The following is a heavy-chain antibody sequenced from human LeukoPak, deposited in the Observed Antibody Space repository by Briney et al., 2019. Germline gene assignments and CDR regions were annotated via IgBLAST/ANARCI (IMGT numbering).Heavy chain of an antibody. CDR3: AREITTSFQH. CDR1: GFTFSSYS. D-gene: IGHD3-22*01. CDR2: ISSSSSYI. Sequence: GGSLRLSCAASGFTFSSYSMNWVRQAPGKGLEWVSSISSSSSYIYYADSVKGRFTISRDNSKNTLYLQMNSLRAEDTAVYYCAREITTSFQHWGQGTLVTVSS. J-gene: IGHJ1*01. V-gene: IGHV3-21*01.